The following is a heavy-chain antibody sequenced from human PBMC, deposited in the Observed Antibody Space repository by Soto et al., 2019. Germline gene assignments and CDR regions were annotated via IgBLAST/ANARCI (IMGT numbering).Heavy chain of an antibody. CDR3: AREGTTVDSYYYYGMDV. J-gene: IGHJ6*02. CDR1: GGSISSYY. V-gene: IGHV4-59*01. Sequence: QVQLQESGPGLVKPSETLSLTCTVSGGSISSYYWSWIRQPPGKGLEWIGYIYYSGSTHYNPSLKSRVTISVDTSKNQFSLKLSSVTAADTAVYYCAREGTTVDSYYYYGMDVWGQGTTVTVSS. D-gene: IGHD1-1*01. CDR2: IYYSGST.